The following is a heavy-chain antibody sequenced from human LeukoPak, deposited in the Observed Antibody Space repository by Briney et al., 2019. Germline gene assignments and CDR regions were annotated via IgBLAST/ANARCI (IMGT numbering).Heavy chain of an antibody. J-gene: IGHJ3*01. CDR2: ISSSSSYI. CDR3: ARNMVRGYEDAYV. CDR1: GLTFSN. V-gene: IGHV3-21*01. Sequence: GGSLRLSCAASGLTFSNMDWVRQAPGKGLEWVSSISSSSSYIYYADSVKGRFTISRDNARKSLYLQMSSLRAEDTAVYYCARNMVRGYEDAYVWGQGTMVTVSS. D-gene: IGHD3-10*01.